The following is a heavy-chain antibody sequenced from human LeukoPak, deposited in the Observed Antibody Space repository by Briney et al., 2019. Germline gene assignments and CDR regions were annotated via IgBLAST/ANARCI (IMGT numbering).Heavy chain of an antibody. D-gene: IGHD3-10*01. J-gene: IGHJ6*02. CDR1: GYSFTSYW. CDR3: ARHPPYTTMVRGVPNYYYYGMDV. V-gene: IGHV5-51*01. CDR2: IYPGDSDT. Sequence: GESLKISCKGSGYSFTSYWIGWVRQMPGKGLEWMGIIYPGDSDTRYSPSFQGQVTISADKSISTAYLQWSSLKASDTAMHYCARHPPYTTMVRGVPNYYYYGMDVWGQGTTVTVSS.